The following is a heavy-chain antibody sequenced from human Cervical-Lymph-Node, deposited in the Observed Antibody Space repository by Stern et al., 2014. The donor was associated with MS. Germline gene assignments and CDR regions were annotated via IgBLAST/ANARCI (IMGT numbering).Heavy chain of an antibody. V-gene: IGHV2-5*02. CDR3: AHTLITLERGVPFDY. J-gene: IGHJ4*02. D-gene: IGHD3-10*01. CDR2: IYWDDDK. Sequence: QITLKESGPTLVKPTQTLTLTCTFSGFSLNSRGVGVGWIRQPPGKALEWLALIYWDDDKRYSPSLKSRLTITKDSSKNQAVLTMTKMDPVDTATYCCAHTLITLERGVPFDYWGQGTLVIVSS. CDR1: GFSLNSRGVG.